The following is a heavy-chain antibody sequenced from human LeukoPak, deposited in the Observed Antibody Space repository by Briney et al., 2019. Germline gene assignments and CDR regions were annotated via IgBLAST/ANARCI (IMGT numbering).Heavy chain of an antibody. Sequence: SETLSLTCTVSGYSISSGYYWGWIRQPPGKGLEWIGSIYHSGSTYYNPSLKSRVTISVDTSKNQFSLKLSSVTAADTAVYYCARPYCGGDCYYFDYWGQGTLVTVSS. CDR3: ARPYCGGDCYYFDY. CDR2: IYHSGST. CDR1: GYSISSGYY. D-gene: IGHD2-21*02. V-gene: IGHV4-38-2*02. J-gene: IGHJ4*02.